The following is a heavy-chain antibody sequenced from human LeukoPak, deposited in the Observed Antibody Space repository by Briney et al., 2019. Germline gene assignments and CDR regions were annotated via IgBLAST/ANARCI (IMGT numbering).Heavy chain of an antibody. Sequence: SETLSLTCAVYGGSFSGYYWSWIRQPPGKGLEWIGEINRSGSTNYNPSLKSRVTISVDTSKNQFSLKLSSVTAADTAVYYCARNWRLDYWGQGTLVTVSS. CDR1: GGSFSGYY. D-gene: IGHD1-1*01. CDR3: ARNWRLDY. CDR2: INRSGST. V-gene: IGHV4-34*01. J-gene: IGHJ4*02.